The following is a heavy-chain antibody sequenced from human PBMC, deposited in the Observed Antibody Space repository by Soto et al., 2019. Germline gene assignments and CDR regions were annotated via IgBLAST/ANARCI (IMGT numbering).Heavy chain of an antibody. CDR2: IYAGDSDS. CDR1: GYSFTTYW. V-gene: IGHV5-51*01. CDR3: VRGVHLTAADAFDM. J-gene: IGHJ3*02. Sequence: GESLKISCKGSGYSFTTYWIGWVRQMPGKGLEWMGIIYAGDSDSRYSPSFQGQVTISVDKSITTAYLQWSSLKASDTAMYYCVRGVHLTAADAFDMWGRGTMVTVSS. D-gene: IGHD3-10*01.